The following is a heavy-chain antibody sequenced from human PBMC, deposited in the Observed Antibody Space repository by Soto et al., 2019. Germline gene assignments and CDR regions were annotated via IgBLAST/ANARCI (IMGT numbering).Heavy chain of an antibody. CDR2: IYYSGST. CDR3: ASHYSGYDSGLTIYYYNMDV. CDR1: GGSISSSSYY. J-gene: IGHJ6*03. Sequence: SETLSLTCTVSGGSISSSSYYWGWIRQPPGKGLEWIGSIYYSGSTYYNPSLKSRVTISVDTSKNQFSLKLSSVTAADTAVYYCASHYSGYDSGLTIYYYNMDVWGKGTTVTVSS. D-gene: IGHD5-12*01. V-gene: IGHV4-39*01.